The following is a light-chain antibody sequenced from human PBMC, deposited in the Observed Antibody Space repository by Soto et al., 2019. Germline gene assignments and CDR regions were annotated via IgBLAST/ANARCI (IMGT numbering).Light chain of an antibody. Sequence: QPVLTQSPSASASLGASVKLTCTLSSGHSSYAITWHQQQPEKGPRYLMKVNSDGSHTKGDGISDRFSGSSSGAERYLTISSRQSEDEADYYCQTWGAGIRVFGGGTKLTVL. V-gene: IGLV4-69*01. CDR3: QTWGAGIRV. CDR1: SGHSSYA. CDR2: VNSDGSH. J-gene: IGLJ3*02.